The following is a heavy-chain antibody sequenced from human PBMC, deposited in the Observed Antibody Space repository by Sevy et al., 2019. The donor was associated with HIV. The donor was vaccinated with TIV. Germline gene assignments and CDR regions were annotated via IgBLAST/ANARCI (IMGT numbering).Heavy chain of an antibody. CDR2: ISSNGGST. D-gene: IGHD2-15*01. V-gene: IGHV3-64D*06. Sequence: GGSLRLSCSASGFTFSSYAMHWVRQAPGKGLEYVSAISSNGGSTYYADSVKGRFTISRDNSKNTLYLQMSSLRAEDTAVYYCVNDPGGCSGGSCYQTTGFLDYWGQGTLVTVSS. J-gene: IGHJ4*02. CDR1: GFTFSSYA. CDR3: VNDPGGCSGGSCYQTTGFLDY.